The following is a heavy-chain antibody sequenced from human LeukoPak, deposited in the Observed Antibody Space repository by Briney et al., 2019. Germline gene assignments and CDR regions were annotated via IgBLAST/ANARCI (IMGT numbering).Heavy chain of an antibody. CDR1: GFTFSSYA. J-gene: IGHJ4*02. V-gene: IGHV3-30-3*01. Sequence: PGGSLRLSCAASGFTFSSYAMHWVRQAPGKGLEWVAVISYDGSNKYYADSVKGRFTISRDDSKNTLYLQMNSLRAEDTAVYYCARDQLATSFLLIAVAGKVLEPALVYWGQGTLVTVSS. CDR3: ARDQLATSFLLIAVAGKVLEPALVY. D-gene: IGHD6-19*01. CDR2: ISYDGSNK.